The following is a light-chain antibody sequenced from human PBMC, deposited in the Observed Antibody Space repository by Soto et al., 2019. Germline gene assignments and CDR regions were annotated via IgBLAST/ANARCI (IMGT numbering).Light chain of an antibody. CDR1: SSNIGAGYD. Sequence: QSVLTRPPSVSGAPGQRVTISCTGSSSNIGAGYDVHWYQQLPGTAPKLLIYGNSNRPSGVPDRVSGSKSGTSASLAITGLQAEDEADYYCQSYDSRLSGYVFGTGTKVTVL. CDR3: QSYDSRLSGYV. J-gene: IGLJ1*01. CDR2: GNS. V-gene: IGLV1-40*01.